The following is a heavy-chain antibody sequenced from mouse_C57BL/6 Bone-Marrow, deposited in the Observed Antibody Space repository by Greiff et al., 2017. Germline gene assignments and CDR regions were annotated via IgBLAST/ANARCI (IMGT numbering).Heavy chain of an antibody. CDR3: ARLGLLRFAY. J-gene: IGHJ3*01. V-gene: IGHV5-17*01. D-gene: IGHD2-3*01. Sequence: EVKLVESGGGLVKPGGSLKLSCAASGFTFSDYGMHWVRQAPEKGLEWVAYISSGSSTIYYADTVKGRFTISRDNAKNTLFLQMTSLRSEDTAMYYCARLGLLRFAYWGQGTLVTGSA. CDR1: GFTFSDYG. CDR2: ISSGSSTI.